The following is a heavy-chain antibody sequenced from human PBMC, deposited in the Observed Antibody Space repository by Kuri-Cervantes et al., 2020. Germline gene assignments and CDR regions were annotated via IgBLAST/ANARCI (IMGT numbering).Heavy chain of an antibody. CDR3: ARGTIVPGDWNYYYYYYMDV. D-gene: IGHD7-27*01. V-gene: IGHV4-38-2*01. J-gene: IGHJ6*03. CDR2: INHSGRT. CDR1: GYSISSVYS. Sequence: SETLSLTCAVSGYSISSVYSWGWIRQPPGKGREWKGEINHSGRTNYNPSLKSRVTISVDTSKNQFSLKLSSVTAADTAVYYCARGTIVPGDWNYYYYYYMDVWGKGTTVTVSS.